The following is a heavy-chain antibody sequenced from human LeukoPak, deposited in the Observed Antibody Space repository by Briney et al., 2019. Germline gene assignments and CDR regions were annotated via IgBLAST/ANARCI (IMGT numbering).Heavy chain of an antibody. J-gene: IGHJ4*02. CDR3: ARDRGYSFDY. V-gene: IGHV3-74*01. Sequence: GGSLRLSCAASGFAFNTYWMHWVRQAPGKGLVWVSHIKSDGSTTTYADSVKGRFTTSRDNAKNTLYLQMNSLRAEDTAVYYCARDRGYSFDYWGQGTLVTVSS. CDR2: IKSDGSTT. D-gene: IGHD6-13*01. CDR1: GFAFNTYW.